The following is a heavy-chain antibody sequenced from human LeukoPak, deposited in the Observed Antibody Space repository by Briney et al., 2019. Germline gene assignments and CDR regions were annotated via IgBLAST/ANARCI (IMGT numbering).Heavy chain of an antibody. CDR1: GGTFSSYA. CDR3: ARDLVGATGRYFDY. J-gene: IGHJ4*02. V-gene: IGHV1-69*05. CDR2: IIPIFGTA. D-gene: IGHD1-26*01. Sequence: EASVKVSCKASGGTFSSYAISWVRQAPGQGLEWMGGIIPIFGTANYAQKFQGRVTITTDESTSTAYMELSSLRSEDTAVYYCARDLVGATGRYFDYWGQGTLVTVSS.